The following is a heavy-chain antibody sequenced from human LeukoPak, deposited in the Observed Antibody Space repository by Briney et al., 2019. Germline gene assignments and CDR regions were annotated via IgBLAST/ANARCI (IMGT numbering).Heavy chain of an antibody. J-gene: IGHJ6*03. Sequence: SVKVSCKASGGTFSSYAISWVRQAPGQGLEWMGRIIPIFGTADYAQKLQGRVTITTDESTSTAYMELSSLRSEDTAVYYCAREYRSYMDVWGKGTTVTVSS. CDR1: GGTFSSYA. CDR3: AREYRSYMDV. V-gene: IGHV1-69*05. CDR2: IIPIFGTA. D-gene: IGHD5-18*01.